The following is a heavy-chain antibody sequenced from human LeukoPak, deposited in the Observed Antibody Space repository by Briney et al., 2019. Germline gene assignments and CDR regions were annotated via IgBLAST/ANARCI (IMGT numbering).Heavy chain of an antibody. CDR2: IKQDGSEK. Sequence: GGSLRLSCAASGFTVSSNYMSWVRPAPGKGLEWVANIKQDGSEKYYVDSVKGRFTISRDNAKNSLYLQMNSLRAEDTAVYYCARESYDILTGYVDYWGQGTLVTVSS. CDR1: GFTVSSNY. J-gene: IGHJ4*02. CDR3: ARESYDILTGYVDY. D-gene: IGHD3-9*01. V-gene: IGHV3-7*01.